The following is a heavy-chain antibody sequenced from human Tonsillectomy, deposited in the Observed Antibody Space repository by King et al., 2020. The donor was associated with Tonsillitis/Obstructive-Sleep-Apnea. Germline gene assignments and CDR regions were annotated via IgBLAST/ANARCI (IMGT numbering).Heavy chain of an antibody. Sequence: VQLVESGGGLVQPGGSLRLSCVASGFTFSTYAMTWVRQAPGKGPEWVSGISGRNGGTYYADPVKGRFTISRDNSKNTLYLQMNSLWADDTALYYCAKDFAAVTGDPGSWGQGTLVTVSS. CDR3: AKDFAAVTGDPGS. D-gene: IGHD6-19*01. V-gene: IGHV3-23*04. CDR2: ISGRNGGT. J-gene: IGHJ5*02. CDR1: GFTFSTYA.